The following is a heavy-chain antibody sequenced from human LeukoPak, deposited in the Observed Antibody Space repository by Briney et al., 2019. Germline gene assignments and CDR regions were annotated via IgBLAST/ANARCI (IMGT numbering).Heavy chain of an antibody. CDR3: AKVITLSNTPFDY. CDR1: GFTFSSYG. CDR2: IRYDGSDK. D-gene: IGHD3-16*01. J-gene: IGHJ4*02. V-gene: IGHV3-30*02. Sequence: SGGSLRLSCAASGFTFSSYGMHWVRQAPGKGLEWVAFIRYDGSDKYYADSVKGRFTISRDSSKNTLYLQMNSLRAEDTAVYYCAKVITLSNTPFDYWGQGTLVTVSS.